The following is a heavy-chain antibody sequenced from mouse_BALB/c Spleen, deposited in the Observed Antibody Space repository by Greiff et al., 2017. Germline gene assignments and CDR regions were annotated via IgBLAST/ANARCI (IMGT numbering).Heavy chain of an antibody. Sequence: QVQLQQSGAELVRPGSSVKISCKASGYAFSSYWMNWVKQRPGQGLEWIGQIYPGDGDTNYNGKFKGKATLTADKSSSTAYMQLSSLTSEDSAVYFCARSGYSYAMDYWGQGTSVTVSS. V-gene: IGHV1-80*01. CDR2: IYPGDGDT. J-gene: IGHJ4*01. CDR3: ARSGYSYAMDY. D-gene: IGHD2-3*01. CDR1: GYAFSSYW.